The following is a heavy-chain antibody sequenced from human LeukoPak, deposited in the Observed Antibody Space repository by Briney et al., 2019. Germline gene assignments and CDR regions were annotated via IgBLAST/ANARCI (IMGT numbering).Heavy chain of an antibody. CDR1: GGTFSSYT. CDR2: IIPILGIA. V-gene: IGHV1-69*02. J-gene: IGHJ4*02. D-gene: IGHD2-2*01. CDR3: ANGAAGQYCTSPTCYR. Sequence: ASVKVSCKASGGTFSSYTISWVRQAPGQGLEWMGRIIPILGIANYAQKFQGRVTITADKSTSTAYMELSSLRSEDTAVYYCANGAAGQYCTSPTCYRWGQGTLVIVSS.